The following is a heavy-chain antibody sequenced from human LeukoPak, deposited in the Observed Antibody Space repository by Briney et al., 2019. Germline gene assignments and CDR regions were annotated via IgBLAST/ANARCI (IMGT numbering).Heavy chain of an antibody. CDR3: ARDGSSSWYEDDY. CDR1: GGSISSSNW. CDR2: IYHSGST. J-gene: IGHJ4*02. D-gene: IGHD6-13*01. Sequence: PSGNLSLTCAVSGGSISSSNWWSWVRQPPGKGLEGIGEIYHSGSTNYNPSLKSRVTISVDKSKNQFSLKLSSVTAADTAVYYCARDGSSSWYEDDYWGQGTLVTVSS. V-gene: IGHV4-4*02.